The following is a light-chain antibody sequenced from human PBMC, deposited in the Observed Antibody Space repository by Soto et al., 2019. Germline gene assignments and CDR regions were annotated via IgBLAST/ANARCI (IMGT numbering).Light chain of an antibody. CDR2: EVS. V-gene: IGLV2-18*01. CDR3: SLYTSSSTYV. J-gene: IGLJ1*01. Sequence: VLTQPPSVSGSPGQSVTISCTGTSSDVGSYNRVSWYQQPPGTAPKLMIYEVSNRPSGVPDRFSGSKSGNTASLTISGLQAEDEADYYCSLYTSSSTYVFGTGTRSPS. CDR1: SSDVGSYNR.